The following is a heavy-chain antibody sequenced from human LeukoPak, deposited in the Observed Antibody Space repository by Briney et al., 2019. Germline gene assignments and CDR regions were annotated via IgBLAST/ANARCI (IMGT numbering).Heavy chain of an antibody. Sequence: SQTLSLTCTVSGASISGGGFVWHWIRQLPGMDLDWIGNIYYTGNADYNPSLKSRVTISGDTSMNQFSLKLTSVTAADTAVYYCARERGCTTTTSCFGFDIWGQGTLVTVSS. CDR3: ARERGCTTTTSCFGFDI. CDR1: GASISGGGFV. CDR2: IYYTGNA. D-gene: IGHD2-2*01. V-gene: IGHV4-31*03. J-gene: IGHJ3*02.